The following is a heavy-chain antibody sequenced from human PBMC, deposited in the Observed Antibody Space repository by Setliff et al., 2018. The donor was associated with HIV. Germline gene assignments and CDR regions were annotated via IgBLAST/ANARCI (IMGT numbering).Heavy chain of an antibody. J-gene: IGHJ3*01. Sequence: ASVKVSCKASGYTFTDYYMHWVRQAPGQGLEWMGWINPNSGGTKSAQIFQGRVTMTRDTSINTAYVDLSRLRSDDTAIYYCARDKLEETAESLWGPMKNDAFDVWGPGTLVTVSS. CDR2: INPNSGGT. V-gene: IGHV1-2*02. D-gene: IGHD2-21*01. CDR1: GYTFTDYY. CDR3: ARDKLEETAESLWGPMKNDAFDV.